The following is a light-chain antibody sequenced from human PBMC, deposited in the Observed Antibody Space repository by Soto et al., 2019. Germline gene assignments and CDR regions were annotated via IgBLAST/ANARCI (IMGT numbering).Light chain of an antibody. CDR2: RAS. CDR1: QNINTW. CDR3: QQYSSDST. V-gene: IGKV1-5*03. Sequence: IQMTQSPSTLSASVGDRVTITCRANQNINTWLAWYQQKPGKAPRLLIYRASSLENGVPSRFGGRGSGTQFILTISSLQPDDSATYYCQQYSSDSTFGQGTKVEIK. J-gene: IGKJ1*01.